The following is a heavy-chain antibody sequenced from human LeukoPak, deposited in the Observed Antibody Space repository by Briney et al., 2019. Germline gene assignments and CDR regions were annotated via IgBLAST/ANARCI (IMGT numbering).Heavy chain of an antibody. CDR2: IKPDGSEK. V-gene: IGHV3-7*01. J-gene: IGHJ4*02. Sequence: GGSLRLSCAASGFTFSSYWMTWVRQAPGKGLEWVANIKPDGSEKYYVDSVKGRFTISRDNAKNSLYLQMNSLRAEDTAVYYCASGYSSSWATFDYWGQGTLVTVSS. CDR3: ASGYSSSWATFDY. CDR1: GFTFSSYW. D-gene: IGHD6-13*01.